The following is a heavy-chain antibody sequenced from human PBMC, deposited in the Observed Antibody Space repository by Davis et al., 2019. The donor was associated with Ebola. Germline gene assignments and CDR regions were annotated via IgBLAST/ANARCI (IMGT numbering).Heavy chain of an antibody. J-gene: IGHJ4*02. CDR2: ISGSGGTT. V-gene: IGHV3-23*01. D-gene: IGHD6-13*01. Sequence: PGGSLRLSCAASGFTFSNYAMNWVREAPGKGLEWVSGISGSGGTTYYADSVEGRFTISRDNSKNTLYLQMNSLRAEDTAVYFCAKGYSSSQYYFDYWGQGTLVTVSS. CDR1: GFTFSNYA. CDR3: AKGYSSSQYYFDY.